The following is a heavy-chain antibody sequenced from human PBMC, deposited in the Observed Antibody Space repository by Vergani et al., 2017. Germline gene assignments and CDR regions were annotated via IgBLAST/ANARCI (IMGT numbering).Heavy chain of an antibody. CDR3: TTAWGLYYLHGEYFQY. D-gene: IGHD3-10*01. Sequence: EVQLLESGGGLVQPGGSRRLSCAGAGFTFDTYTMAYVRQAPGKGLEWVATISSGGGDIFYADSVKVRFTISRDKSKNTLFLQMNSLKDEDTAVYYCTTAWGLYYLHGEYFQYWGRGTLVSVSS. CDR2: ISSGGGDI. CDR1: GFTFDTYT. J-gene: IGHJ1*01. V-gene: IGHV3-23*01.